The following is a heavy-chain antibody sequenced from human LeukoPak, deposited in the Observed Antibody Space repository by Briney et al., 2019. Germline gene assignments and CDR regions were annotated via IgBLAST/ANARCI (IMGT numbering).Heavy chain of an antibody. D-gene: IGHD4-17*01. Sequence: SETLSLTCTVSGGSISSYYWSWIRQPPGKGLEWIGYIYYSGSTYYNPSLKSRVTISVDTSKNQFSLKLSSVTAADTAVYYCARRSYGDYVPVDYWGQGTLVTVSS. CDR1: GGSISSYY. V-gene: IGHV4-59*04. CDR2: IYYSGST. J-gene: IGHJ4*02. CDR3: ARRSYGDYVPVDY.